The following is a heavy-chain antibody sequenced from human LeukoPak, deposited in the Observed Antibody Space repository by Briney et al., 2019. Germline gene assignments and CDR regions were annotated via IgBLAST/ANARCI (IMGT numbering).Heavy chain of an antibody. J-gene: IGHJ3*02. CDR1: GFTLSSFG. CDR2: RSYDGSNK. Sequence: GGSLRLSCAASGFTLSSFGMHWVRQAPGKGLEWEAVRSYDGSNKYYADSVKGRFTISRDNSKNTLYLQMNSLRAEDTAVYYWAKEGSDAFDIWSQGTMVTVSS. V-gene: IGHV3-30*18. CDR3: AKEGSDAFDI.